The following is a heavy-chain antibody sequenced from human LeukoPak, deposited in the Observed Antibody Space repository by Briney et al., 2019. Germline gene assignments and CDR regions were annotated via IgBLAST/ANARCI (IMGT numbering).Heavy chain of an antibody. Sequence: PSETLSLTCTVSGGSISSFHWSWIRQPPGKGLEHIGNIYDSGSTYYSPSLKSRVTISVDTSKNQFSLKLSSVTAADTAVYYCARTYSGRSYYFDCWGQGTLVTVSS. D-gene: IGHD1-26*01. J-gene: IGHJ4*02. CDR1: GGSISSFH. CDR3: ARTYSGRSYYFDC. CDR2: IYDSGST. V-gene: IGHV4-59*01.